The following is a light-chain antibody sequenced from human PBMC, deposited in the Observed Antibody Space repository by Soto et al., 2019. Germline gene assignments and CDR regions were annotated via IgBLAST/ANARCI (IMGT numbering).Light chain of an antibody. J-gene: IGLJ3*02. CDR3: ASWDDDLNGPL. CDR1: SSNLGNNA. CDR2: FDD. Sequence: QSVLTQPPSVSAAPRQRVTISCSGSSSNLGNNAVNWYQQVPGKAPKLLIHFDDRVASGVSDLFSGSKSGTSASLSISALQAEDEADYYCASWDDDLNGPLFGGGTKLTVL. V-gene: IGLV1-36*01.